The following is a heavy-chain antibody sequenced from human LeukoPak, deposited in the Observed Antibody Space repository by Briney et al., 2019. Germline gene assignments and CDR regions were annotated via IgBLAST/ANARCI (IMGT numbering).Heavy chain of an antibody. CDR3: ARDHRYAFDN. J-gene: IGHJ4*01. Sequence: GGSLRLSCAASGFNFIDYSMNWVRQAPGKGLEWISYIGISSGNTKYADSVKGRFTNSRDKASNSLYLQMNSLRVEDTAMYYCARDHRYAFDNWGHGTLVTVSS. CDR2: IGISSGNT. D-gene: IGHD5-12*01. CDR1: GFNFIDYS. V-gene: IGHV3-48*01.